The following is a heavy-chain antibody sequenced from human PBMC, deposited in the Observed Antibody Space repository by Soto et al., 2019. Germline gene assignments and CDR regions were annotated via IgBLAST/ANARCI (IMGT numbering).Heavy chain of an antibody. J-gene: IGHJ4*02. V-gene: IGHV3-30*18. CDR3: AKDGYSSGFDY. D-gene: IGHD2-15*01. CDR2: ISYDGSNK. Sequence: GGSLRLSCAASGFTFSSYGMHWVRQAPGKGLEWVAVISYDGSNKYYADSVKGRFAISRDNSKNTLYLQMNSLRAEDTAVYYCAKDGYSSGFDYWGQGTLVTVSS. CDR1: GFTFSSYG.